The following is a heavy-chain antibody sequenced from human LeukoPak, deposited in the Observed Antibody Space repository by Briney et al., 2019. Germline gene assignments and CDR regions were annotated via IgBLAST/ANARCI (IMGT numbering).Heavy chain of an antibody. Sequence: SETLSLTCTVSGGSISSYYWSWIRQPPGKGLEWIGYIYYSGSTNYNPSLKSRVTISVDTSKNQFSLKLSSVTAADTAVYYCAGSESGGPFDYWGQGTLVTVSS. CDR3: AGSESGGPFDY. CDR2: IYYSGST. D-gene: IGHD5-12*01. J-gene: IGHJ4*02. V-gene: IGHV4-59*01. CDR1: GGSISSYY.